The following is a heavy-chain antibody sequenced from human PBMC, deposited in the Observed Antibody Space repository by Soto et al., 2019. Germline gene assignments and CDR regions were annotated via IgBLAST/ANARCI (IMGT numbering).Heavy chain of an antibody. Sequence: ASVKVSCKASGYTFTNYAFSWVRQAPGQGLEWMGWISAYNGNTNYPQKLQGRVTMTTDTSTSTAYMELRSLRSDDTAVYYCARLEDYSNYVCDYWGQGTLVTVSS. V-gene: IGHV1-18*01. CDR2: ISAYNGNT. CDR3: ARLEDYSNYVCDY. J-gene: IGHJ4*02. CDR1: GYTFTNYA. D-gene: IGHD4-4*01.